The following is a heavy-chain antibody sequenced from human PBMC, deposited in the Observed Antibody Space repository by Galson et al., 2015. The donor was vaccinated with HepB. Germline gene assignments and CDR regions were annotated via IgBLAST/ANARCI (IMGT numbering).Heavy chain of an antibody. D-gene: IGHD6-13*01. Sequence: SLRLSCAASGFTFSSYAMSWVRQAPGKGLEWVSAISGSGGSTYYADSVKGRFTISRDNSKNTLYLQMNSLRAEDTAVYYCANLDEESSSWWDDYWGQGTLVTVSS. CDR1: GFTFSSYA. J-gene: IGHJ4*02. CDR2: ISGSGGST. CDR3: ANLDEESSSWWDDY. V-gene: IGHV3-23*01.